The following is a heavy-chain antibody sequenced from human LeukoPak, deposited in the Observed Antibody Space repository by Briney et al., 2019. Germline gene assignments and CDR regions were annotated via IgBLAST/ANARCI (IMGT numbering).Heavy chain of an antibody. CDR1: GFTFSSYS. CDR2: IRDSGNGT. J-gene: IGHJ4*02. V-gene: IGHV3-23*01. CDR3: AKWAYYDFWSGHYKSHFDS. Sequence: GGSLRLSCAASGFTFSSYSMNWVRQAPGKGLECVSSIRDSGNGTDYADSVKGRFTVSRDNSKNTLYLHMNTLSAEDTAVYYCAKWAYYDFWSGHYKSHFDSWGQGTLVTVSP. D-gene: IGHD3-3*01.